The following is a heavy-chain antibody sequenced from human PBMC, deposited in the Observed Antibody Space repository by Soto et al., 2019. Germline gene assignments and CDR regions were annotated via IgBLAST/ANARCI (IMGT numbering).Heavy chain of an antibody. J-gene: IGHJ3*02. CDR3: ANFVGGEPTSWLTLGGRDAFDI. V-gene: IGHV3-23*01. D-gene: IGHD1-26*01. CDR2: ISGSGGST. Sequence: EVQLLESGEGLVQPGGSLRLSCAASGFTFSSYAMSWVRQAPGKGLEWASAISGSGGSTYYADSVKGRFTISRDNSKNTLYLQMNSLRAEDTAVYYCANFVGGEPTSWLTLGGRDAFDIWGQGTMVTVSS. CDR1: GFTFSSYA.